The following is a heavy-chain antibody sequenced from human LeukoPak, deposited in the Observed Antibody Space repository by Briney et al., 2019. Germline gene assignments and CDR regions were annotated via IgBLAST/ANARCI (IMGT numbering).Heavy chain of an antibody. V-gene: IGHV4-34*01. CDR2: INHSGST. CDR3: ARGSGIAAAGSRYSMDV. D-gene: IGHD6-13*01. Sequence: SETLSLTCAVYGGSFSGYYWSWIRQPPGKGLEWIGEINHSGSTNYNPSLKSRVTISVDTSKNQFSLKLSSVTAADTAVYYCARGSGIAAAGSRYSMDVWGQGTTVTVSS. CDR1: GGSFSGYY. J-gene: IGHJ6*02.